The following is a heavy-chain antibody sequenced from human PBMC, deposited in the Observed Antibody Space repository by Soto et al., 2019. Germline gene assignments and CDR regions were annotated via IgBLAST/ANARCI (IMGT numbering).Heavy chain of an antibody. J-gene: IGHJ5*02. Sequence: QITLKESGPTLVKPTQTLTLTCTFSGFSLSTSGVGVGWIRQPPGKALEWLALIYWNDDKRYSPSLKSRLTITKETAKNQVVLTMTNMDPVDTATYYCAHSGESRYNWNDSNDWFDPWGQGTLVTVSS. CDR2: IYWNDDK. CDR1: GFSLSTSGVG. D-gene: IGHD1-1*01. CDR3: AHSGESRYNWNDSNDWFDP. V-gene: IGHV2-5*01.